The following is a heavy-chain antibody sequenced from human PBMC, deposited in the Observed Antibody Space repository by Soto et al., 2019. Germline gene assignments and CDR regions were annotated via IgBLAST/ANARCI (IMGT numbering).Heavy chain of an antibody. D-gene: IGHD3-9*01. CDR2: IIPIFGTA. V-gene: IGHV1-69*13. CDR3: ARLYYDILTGSNLGPIDY. Sequence: SVKVSCKASGGTFSSYAISWVRQAPGQGLEWMGGIIPIFGTANYAQKFQGRVTITADESTSTAYMELSSLRSEDTAVYYCARLYYDILTGSNLGPIDYWGQGTLVTVSS. CDR1: GGTFSSYA. J-gene: IGHJ4*02.